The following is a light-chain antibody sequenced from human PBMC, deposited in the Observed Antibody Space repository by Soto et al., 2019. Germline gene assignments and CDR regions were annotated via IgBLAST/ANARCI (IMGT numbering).Light chain of an antibody. Sequence: QAVVTQPPSVSGAPGQRVTISCTGSSSNIGAGYDVHWYQQLPGTAPKLLIYGNSNRPSGVPDRFSGSKSGTSASLAITGLQAEDEADYYCPSYDSSLSDSVFGGGTQLTVL. V-gene: IGLV1-40*01. J-gene: IGLJ7*01. CDR3: PSYDSSLSDSV. CDR2: GNS. CDR1: SSNIGAGYD.